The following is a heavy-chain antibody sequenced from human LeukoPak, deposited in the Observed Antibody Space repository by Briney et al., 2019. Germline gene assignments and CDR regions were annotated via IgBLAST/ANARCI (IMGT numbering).Heavy chain of an antibody. CDR2: INPNSGGT. J-gene: IGHJ6*03. V-gene: IGHV1-2*04. CDR1: GYTFTGYY. CDR3: ARVPRSYCYYYYMDV. Sequence: ASVKVSCKASGYTFTGYYIHWVRQAPGQGLEWMGWINPNSGGTNYAQKFQGWVTMTRDTSISTAYMELSRLRSDDTAVYYCARVPRSYCYYYYMDVWGKGTTVTVSS.